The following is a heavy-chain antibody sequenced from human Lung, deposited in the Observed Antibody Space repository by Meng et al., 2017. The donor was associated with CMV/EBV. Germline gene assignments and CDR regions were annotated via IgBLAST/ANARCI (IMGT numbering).Heavy chain of an antibody. CDR1: GFTFSSYS. Sequence: SXAASGFTFSSYSMNWVRQAPGKGLEWVSSISNSGAYIYYADSVKGRFTISRDNAQNSLFLHMNSLRAEDSAVYYCARDVSPRSSAYFAIYYFYALDVWXQGTXVTVSS. CDR3: ARDVSPRSSAYFAIYYFYALDV. V-gene: IGHV3-21*01. D-gene: IGHD2-21*01. CDR2: ISNSGAYI. J-gene: IGHJ6*02.